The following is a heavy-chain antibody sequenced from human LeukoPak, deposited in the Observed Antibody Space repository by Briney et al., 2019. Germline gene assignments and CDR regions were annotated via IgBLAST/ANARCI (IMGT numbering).Heavy chain of an antibody. CDR3: ARGNSSSSFDY. J-gene: IGHJ4*02. Sequence: GASVKVSCRASGYTFTSHGISWVRQAPGQGLEWMGWISGYNGDTKYAQKFQGRVTMTTDTSTSTAYMELSSLRSEDTAVYYCARGNSSSSFDYWGQGTLVTVSS. D-gene: IGHD6-13*01. CDR1: GYTFTSHG. V-gene: IGHV1-18*01. CDR2: ISGYNGDT.